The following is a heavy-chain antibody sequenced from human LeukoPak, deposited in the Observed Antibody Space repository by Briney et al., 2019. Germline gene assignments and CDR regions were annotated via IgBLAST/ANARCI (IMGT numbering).Heavy chain of an antibody. J-gene: IGHJ4*02. CDR2: IYYSGST. CDR3: ARENWGLEQQLVTYFDY. CDR1: GGSISSSSYY. D-gene: IGHD6-13*01. V-gene: IGHV4-39*07. Sequence: SETLSLTCTVSGGSISSSSYYWGWIRQPPGKGLEWIGSIYYSGSTYYNPSLKSRVTISVDTSKNQFSLKLSSVTAADTAVYYCARENWGLEQQLVTYFDYWGQGTLVTVSS.